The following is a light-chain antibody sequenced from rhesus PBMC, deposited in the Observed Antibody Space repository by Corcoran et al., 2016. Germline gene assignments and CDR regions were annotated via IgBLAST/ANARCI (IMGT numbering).Light chain of an antibody. CDR3: QVFDIIGDHGL. CDR2: FDT. V-gene: IGLV3-40*01. J-gene: IGLJ2*01. CDR1: NIGSEI. Sequence: SLELPQPPSVSVSPGQTARMTCGGDNIGSEIVNWYQQKPPQAPVLVIYFDTERLSGLPERFSGSKAENTATLTISGVEAGDEANFYCQVFDIIGDHGLFGGGTRLTVL.